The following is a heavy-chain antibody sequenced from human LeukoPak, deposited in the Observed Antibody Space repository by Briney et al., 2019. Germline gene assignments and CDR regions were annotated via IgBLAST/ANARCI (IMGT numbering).Heavy chain of an antibody. D-gene: IGHD3-10*01. CDR3: ARDSKVPKGSGSSAKVRYYYYYMDV. CDR1: GYTFTRYY. J-gene: IGHJ6*03. CDR2: INPSGGNT. V-gene: IGHV1-46*01. Sequence: ASVKVSCKASGYTFTRYYMHWVRQAPGQGLEWMGIINPSGGNTNYAQKFQGRVTMTTDTSTSTAYMELRSLRSDDTAVYYCARDSKVPKGSGSSAKVRYYYYYMDVWGKGTTVTISS.